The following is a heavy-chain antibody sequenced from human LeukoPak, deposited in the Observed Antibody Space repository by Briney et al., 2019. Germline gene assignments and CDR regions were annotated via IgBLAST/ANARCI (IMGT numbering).Heavy chain of an antibody. Sequence: ASVKVSCKASGYTFTGYYMHWVRQAPGQGLEWMGWINPNSGGTNYAQKFQGWVTMTRDTPISTAYMELSRLRSDDTAVYYCARESRIQLWSWDYWGQGTLVTVSS. J-gene: IGHJ4*02. CDR1: GYTFTGYY. CDR2: INPNSGGT. V-gene: IGHV1-2*04. CDR3: ARESRIQLWSWDY. D-gene: IGHD5-18*01.